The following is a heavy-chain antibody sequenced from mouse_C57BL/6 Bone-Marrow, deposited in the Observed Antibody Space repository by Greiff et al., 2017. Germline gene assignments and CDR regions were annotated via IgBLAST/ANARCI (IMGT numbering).Heavy chain of an antibody. CDR3: ARGYDGYYVWFAY. CDR1: GFSLTSYG. V-gene: IGHV2-2*01. J-gene: IGHJ3*01. D-gene: IGHD2-3*01. CDR2: IWSGGST. Sequence: VKLVESGPGLVQPSQSLSITCTVSGFSLTSYGVHWVRQSPGQGLEWLGVIWSGGSTDYNAAFISRLSISKDNSKSQFFFKMNRLQADDTAIYYCARGYDGYYVWFAYWGQGTLVTVSA.